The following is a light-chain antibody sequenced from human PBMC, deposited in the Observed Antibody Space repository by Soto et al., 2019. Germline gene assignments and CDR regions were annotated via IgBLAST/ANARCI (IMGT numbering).Light chain of an antibody. Sequence: IVMTQSPDSLAVSLGERATINCKSSQSVLYSSNNKNCLAWYRQKPGQPPKLLIYWASTRESGVPDRFSGSGSVTDFTLTISSLQAEDVEVYYCQQYYSTPPVVWTFGQGIKVEIK. V-gene: IGKV4-1*01. J-gene: IGKJ1*01. CDR1: QSVLYSSNNKNC. CDR2: WAS. CDR3: QQYYSTPPVVWT.